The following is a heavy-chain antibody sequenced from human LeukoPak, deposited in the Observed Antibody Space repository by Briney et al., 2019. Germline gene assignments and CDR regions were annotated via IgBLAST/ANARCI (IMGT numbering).Heavy chain of an antibody. J-gene: IGHJ3*02. V-gene: IGHV3-23*01. CDR2: FSGSAGST. CDR3: AKRPSTSWYDDAFDI. CDR1: GFTFSGSA. Sequence: GGSLRLSCAASGFTFSGSAMSWVRQAPGKGLEWVSAFSGSAGSTYYADSVKGRFTISRDNSKNTLYLQMDSLRAEDTAVYYCAKRPSTSWYDDAFDIWGQGTMVTVSS. D-gene: IGHD6-13*01.